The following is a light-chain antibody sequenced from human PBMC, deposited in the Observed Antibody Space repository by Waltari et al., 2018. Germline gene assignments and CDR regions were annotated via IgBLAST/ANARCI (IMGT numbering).Light chain of an antibody. CDR2: AAS. CDR1: QDISSY. CDR3: QQTCSTPPWT. V-gene: IGKV1-39*01. J-gene: IGKJ1*01. Sequence: DIQMTQSPSSLSASVGHRVTITCRASQDISSYLNWYQQKPGKAPKLLIYAASSLQSGVPSKVSGSGSGTDFTLTISSLQPEDFATYYCQQTCSTPPWTFGQGTKVEIK.